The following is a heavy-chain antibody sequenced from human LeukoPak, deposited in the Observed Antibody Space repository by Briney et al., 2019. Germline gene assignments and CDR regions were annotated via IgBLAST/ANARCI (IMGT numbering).Heavy chain of an antibody. J-gene: IGHJ4*02. V-gene: IGHV4-39*07. D-gene: IGHD6-6*01. CDR3: ARDMYSSWGGSPI. Sequence: SETLSLTCTVSGGSISSSSYYWGWIRQPPGKGLEWIGSIYYSGSTYYNPSLKSRVTISVDTSKNQFSLKLSSVTAADTAVYYCARDMYSSWGGSPIWGQGTLVTVSS. CDR2: IYYSGST. CDR1: GGSISSSSYY.